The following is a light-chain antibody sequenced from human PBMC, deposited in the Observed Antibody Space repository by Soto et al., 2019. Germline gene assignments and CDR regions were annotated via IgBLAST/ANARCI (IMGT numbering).Light chain of an antibody. CDR1: QTVNSDY. CDR2: ATS. CDR3: HQFGYSPRT. V-gene: IGKV3-20*01. J-gene: IGKJ1*01. Sequence: EIVLTESPGTLSLSRGETATLSCRASQTVNSDYLAWFQQRPGQAPRLLIFATSRRATDIPDRFSGSGSGTDFTLAIRRLEPEDFAVYYCHQFGYSPRTFGQGTKVDIK.